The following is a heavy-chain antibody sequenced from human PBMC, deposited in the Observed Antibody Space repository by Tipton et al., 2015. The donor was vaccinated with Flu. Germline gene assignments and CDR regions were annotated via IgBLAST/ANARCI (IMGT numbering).Heavy chain of an antibody. J-gene: IGHJ4*02. CDR1: GFTFSDYY. Sequence: QVQLVQSGGGLVKPGGSLRLSCAASGFTFSDYYMSWIRQAPGKGLEWVSYISSSGSTIYYADSVKGRFTISRDNAKNSLYLQMNSLRAEDTAVYYCARGYYYDSSGYYSSGRFHDYWGQGTLVTVSS. CDR2: ISSSGSTI. V-gene: IGHV3-11*01. D-gene: IGHD3-22*01. CDR3: ARGYYYDSSGYYSSGRFHDY.